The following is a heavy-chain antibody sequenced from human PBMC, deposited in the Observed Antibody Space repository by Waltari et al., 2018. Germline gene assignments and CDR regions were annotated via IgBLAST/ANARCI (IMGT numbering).Heavy chain of an antibody. CDR1: GGSISSSRSS. V-gene: IGHV4-39*01. J-gene: IGHJ2*01. D-gene: IGHD2-8*01. CDR3: ARHPAMTIMLWYFDL. CDR2: IYYSGST. Sequence: QLQLQESGPGLVKPSETLSLPCTVPGGSISSSRSSWGWIRQPPGKGPAWIGSIYYSGSTYYNPSLKSRVTISVDTSKNQFSLKLSSVTAADTAVYYCARHPAMTIMLWYFDLWGRGTLVTVSS.